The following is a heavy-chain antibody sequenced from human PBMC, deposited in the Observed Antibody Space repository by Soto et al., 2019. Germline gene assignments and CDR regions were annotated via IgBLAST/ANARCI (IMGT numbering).Heavy chain of an antibody. Sequence: QLQLQESGPGLVKPSETLSLTCTVSGGSISSSSYYWGWIRQPPGKGLEWIGSIYYSGSTYYNLSLNSRLTISVDTSKNQFSLKLSSVTAADTAVYYCATNTGGGGEDGMDVWAQGTTVTVSS. V-gene: IGHV4-39*01. CDR1: GGSISSSSYY. D-gene: IGHD3-10*01. CDR3: ATNTGGGGEDGMDV. CDR2: IYYSGST. J-gene: IGHJ6*02.